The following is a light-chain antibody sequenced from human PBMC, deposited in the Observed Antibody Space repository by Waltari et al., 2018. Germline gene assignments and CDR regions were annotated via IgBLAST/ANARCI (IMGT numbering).Light chain of an antibody. V-gene: IGKV1-39*01. CDR1: QTISSY. CDR2: TAS. J-gene: IGKJ2*01. Sequence: DIQMTQSPSSLSASVGDRVTITCRASQTISSYLNWYQQKPGKAPHLLIYTASSLQSGVPSRFSGSGSGTDFTLTISSLQTEDVATYYCQQYRDTPYTFGQGTNLEI. CDR3: QQYRDTPYT.